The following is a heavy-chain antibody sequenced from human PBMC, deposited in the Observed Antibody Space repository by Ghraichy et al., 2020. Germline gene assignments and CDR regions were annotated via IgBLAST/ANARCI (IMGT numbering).Heavy chain of an antibody. J-gene: IGHJ6*03. D-gene: IGHD2-2*01. Sequence: ASVKVSCKASGFPFTNYAITWVRQAPGQGLEWMGWISAYNGDTSYAQKFQGRVTMTADTPTSTAYMELRSLRSDDTAVYYCARFSQLLPYYYYYMDVWGKGTTVTVSS. V-gene: IGHV1-18*01. CDR1: GFPFTNYA. CDR2: ISAYNGDT. CDR3: ARFSQLLPYYYYYMDV.